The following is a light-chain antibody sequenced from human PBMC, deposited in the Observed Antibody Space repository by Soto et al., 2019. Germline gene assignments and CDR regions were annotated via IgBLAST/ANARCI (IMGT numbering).Light chain of an antibody. V-gene: IGKV2-28*01. Sequence: DIVMTQSPLSLPVTPGEPASISCRSSQSLLHSNGYNFLDWYLQKPGQSPQLLIYLGSNRASGVLERLSGSGSGTDCSLKISRGEAEDVGIYYCMQALQTPRTFGQGTKVEI. J-gene: IGKJ1*01. CDR1: QSLLHSNGYNF. CDR3: MQALQTPRT. CDR2: LGS.